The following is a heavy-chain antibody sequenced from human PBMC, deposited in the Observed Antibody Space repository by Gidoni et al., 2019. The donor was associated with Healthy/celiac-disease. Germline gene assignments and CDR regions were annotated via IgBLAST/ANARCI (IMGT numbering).Heavy chain of an antibody. J-gene: IGHJ3*02. D-gene: IGHD2-15*01. CDR1: GGTFSSYA. Sequence: QVQLVQSVPELTKPVSSVKVSCKASGGTFSSYAISWVRQAPGQGLEWMGGIIPIFGTANYEQKFQGRVTITAEKSTSKAYMELSSMRYEDTAVYYCARQDNYSLGALDIWGQGTMVTVSS. V-gene: IGHV1-69*06. CDR2: IIPIFGTA. CDR3: ARQDNYSLGALDI.